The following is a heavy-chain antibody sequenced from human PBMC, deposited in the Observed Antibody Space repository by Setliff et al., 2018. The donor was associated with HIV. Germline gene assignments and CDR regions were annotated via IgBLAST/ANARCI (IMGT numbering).Heavy chain of an antibody. V-gene: IGHV1-46*03. CDR2: INPDVGRS. D-gene: IGHD3-10*01. CDR1: GYSFTTSY. CDR3: ARASPAPRAYGSGSYLAW. Sequence: ASVKVSCKASGYSFTTSYIHWVRQAPGQGLEWMGIINPDVGRSTYAQNFQGRVTMTRDTPTTTVYMELSSLRSEDTAVYYCARASPAPRAYGSGSYLAWWCLGTLVTVS. J-gene: IGHJ4*02.